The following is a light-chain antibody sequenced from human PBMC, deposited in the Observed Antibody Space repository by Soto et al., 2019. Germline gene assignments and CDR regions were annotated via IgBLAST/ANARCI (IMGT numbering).Light chain of an antibody. Sequence: EVVLTQSPGTLSLSPGGKATLSCRASQSVSSSYLAWYQQKPGQAPRLLIYGASSRATGIPDRFSGSGSGTDFTLTISRLEPEDFAVYYCQQYGSWWTFGQGTKVDIK. V-gene: IGKV3-20*01. CDR2: GAS. CDR3: QQYGSWWT. CDR1: QSVSSSY. J-gene: IGKJ1*01.